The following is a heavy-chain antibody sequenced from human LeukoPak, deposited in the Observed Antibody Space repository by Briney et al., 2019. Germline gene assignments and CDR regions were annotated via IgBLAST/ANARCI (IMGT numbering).Heavy chain of an antibody. D-gene: IGHD3-3*01. CDR3: ARAQERHDFWSGYYTGYYYYGMDV. J-gene: IGHJ6*02. CDR2: IIPIFGTA. V-gene: IGHV1-69*13. CDR1: GGTFSSYA. Sequence: SVKVSCKASGGTFSSYAISWVRQAPGQGLEWMGGIIPIFGTANYAQKFQGRVTITADESTSTAYMELSSLRSEDAAVYYCARAQERHDFWSGYYTGYYYYGMDVWGQGTTVTVS.